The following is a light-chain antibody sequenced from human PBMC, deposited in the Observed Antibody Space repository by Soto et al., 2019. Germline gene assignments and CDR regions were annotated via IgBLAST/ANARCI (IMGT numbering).Light chain of an antibody. J-gene: IGKJ1*01. V-gene: IGKV3-20*01. CDR1: QSVGSRY. CDR2: GAS. Sequence: EIVPTQSPDTVSLSPGERATLSCRASQSVGSRYIAWYQQKPGRAHRLLIYGASSRATGIPDRFSGSGSGTDFTLTISRLEPEDFAVYYCQQYGTSPWTFGQGTKVDIK. CDR3: QQYGTSPWT.